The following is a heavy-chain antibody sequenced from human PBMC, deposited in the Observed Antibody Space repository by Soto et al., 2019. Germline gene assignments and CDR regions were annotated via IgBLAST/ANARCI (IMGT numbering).Heavy chain of an antibody. J-gene: IGHJ6*02. V-gene: IGHV3-48*03. CDR2: ISSSGGII. Sequence: GGSLRLSCAASGFTFSNYDINWVRQAPGKGPEWISHISSSGGIIYYADSVKGRFTISRDNAKNSLYPQMNSLRGEDTAVYYCAREGSVSSSDYYAYYYGMGVWGQGTTVTVSS. CDR1: GFTFSNYD. CDR3: AREGSVSSSDYYAYYYGMGV. D-gene: IGHD3-10*01.